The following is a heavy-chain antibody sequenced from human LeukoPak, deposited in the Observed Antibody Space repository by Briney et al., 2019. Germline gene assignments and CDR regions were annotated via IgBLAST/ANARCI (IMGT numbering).Heavy chain of an antibody. D-gene: IGHD2-21*02. CDR2: ISGVGGST. J-gene: IGHJ5*02. Sequence: GGSLRLSCAASGFTFSSYAMSWVRQAPGKGLEWVSAISGVGGSTYYADSVKGRFTISRDNSKNTLYLQMNSLRAEDTAVYYCAKLDDLAYSGGDCYSYNWFDPWGQGTLVTVSP. CDR3: AKLDDLAYSGGDCYSYNWFDP. CDR1: GFTFSSYA. V-gene: IGHV3-23*01.